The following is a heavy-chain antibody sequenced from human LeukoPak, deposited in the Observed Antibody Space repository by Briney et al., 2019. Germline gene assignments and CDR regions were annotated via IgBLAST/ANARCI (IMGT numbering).Heavy chain of an antibody. V-gene: IGHV4-38-2*02. D-gene: IGHD1-14*01. CDR3: ARGVRRRWFDP. Sequence: SETLSLTCTVSGYSISSGYYWGWIRQPPGKGLEWIGSIYHSGSTYYNPSLKSRVTISVDTSKNQFSLKLSSVTAADTAVYYCARGVRRRWFDPWGQGTLVTVSS. CDR1: GYSISSGYY. J-gene: IGHJ5*02. CDR2: IYHSGST.